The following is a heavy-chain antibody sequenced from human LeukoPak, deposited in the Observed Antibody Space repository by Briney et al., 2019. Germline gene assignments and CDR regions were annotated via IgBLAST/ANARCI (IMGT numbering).Heavy chain of an antibody. J-gene: IGHJ5*02. V-gene: IGHV3-7*01. D-gene: IGHD4-17*01. Sequence: GGSLRLSCAASGFTFSSYWMTWVRQAPGKGLEWVASIKQDGSEKYYVDSVKGRFTISRDNAKNSLYLQMNSLRAEDTALYYCARAPGEGWFDPWGQGTLVTVSS. CDR2: IKQDGSEK. CDR3: ARAPGEGWFDP. CDR1: GFTFSSYW.